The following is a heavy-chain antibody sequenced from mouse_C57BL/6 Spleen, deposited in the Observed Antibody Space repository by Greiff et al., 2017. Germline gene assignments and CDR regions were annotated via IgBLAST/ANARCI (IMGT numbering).Heavy chain of an antibody. Sequence: EVQLQQSGPELVKPGASVKIPCKASGYTFTDYNMDWVKQSHGKSLEWIGDINPNNGGTIYNQKFKGKATLTVDKSSSTAYMELRSLTSEDTAVYYCARKMNLLSYFDYWGQGTTLTVSS. CDR1: GYTFTDYN. J-gene: IGHJ2*01. CDR2: INPNNGGT. V-gene: IGHV1-18*01. D-gene: IGHD2-1*01. CDR3: ARKMNLLSYFDY.